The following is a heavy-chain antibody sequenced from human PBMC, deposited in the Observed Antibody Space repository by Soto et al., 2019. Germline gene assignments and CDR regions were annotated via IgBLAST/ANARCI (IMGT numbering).Heavy chain of an antibody. V-gene: IGHV5-10-1*01. CDR3: ARVPMGYSGYDSPIPRGMDV. CDR1: GYSFTSYW. CDR2: IDPSDSYT. J-gene: IGHJ6*02. Sequence: PGESLKISCKGSGYSFTSYWISWVRQMPGKGLEWMGRIDPSDSYTNYSPSFQGHVTISADKSISTAYLQWSSLKASDTAMYYCARVPMGYSGYDSPIPRGMDVWGQGTTVTVSS. D-gene: IGHD5-12*01.